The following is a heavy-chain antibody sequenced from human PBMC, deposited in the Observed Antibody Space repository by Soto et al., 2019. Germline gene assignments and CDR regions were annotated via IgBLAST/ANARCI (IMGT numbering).Heavy chain of an antibody. CDR3: AKCGSNDC. Sequence: EVQLVESGGGLVQPGGSLRLSCAASGFTFSNNWMHWVRQVPGKGLVWVSRISPDGISTTYADSVKGRFTISRDNVKNTLYLEMNSLRAEDTAVYYCAKCGSNDCWGQGTLVTVSS. CDR1: GFTFSNNW. CDR2: ISPDGIST. J-gene: IGHJ4*02. V-gene: IGHV3-74*01.